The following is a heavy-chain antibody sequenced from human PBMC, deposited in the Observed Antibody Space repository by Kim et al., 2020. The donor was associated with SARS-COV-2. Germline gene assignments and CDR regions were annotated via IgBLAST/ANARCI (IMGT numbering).Heavy chain of an antibody. CDR3: TTEYYDYVWGSYRRFV. Sequence: GGSLRLSCAASGFTFSNAWMSWVRQAPGKGLEWVGRIKSKTDGGTTDYAAPVKGRFTISRDDSKNTLYLQMNSLKTEDTAVYYCTTEYYDYVWGSYRRFVWGQEPWSPSPQ. CDR2: IKSKTDGGTT. D-gene: IGHD3-16*02. J-gene: IGHJ4*01. V-gene: IGHV3-15*01. CDR1: GFTFSNAW.